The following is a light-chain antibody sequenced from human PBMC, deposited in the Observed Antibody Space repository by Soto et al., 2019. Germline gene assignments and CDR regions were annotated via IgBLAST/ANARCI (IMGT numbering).Light chain of an antibody. V-gene: IGKV4-1*01. Sequence: DIVMTQSPDSLAVSLGERATINCKSSQSLLYSSNNKNFLAWYQQKPGQPPKLLFYWASTRQSGVPDRFSGSGSETDFTLTISGVQAEDVAVYYCQQYYSSLAITLGQGTRLEIK. CDR2: WAS. CDR3: QQYYSSLAIT. CDR1: QSLLYSSNNKNF. J-gene: IGKJ5*01.